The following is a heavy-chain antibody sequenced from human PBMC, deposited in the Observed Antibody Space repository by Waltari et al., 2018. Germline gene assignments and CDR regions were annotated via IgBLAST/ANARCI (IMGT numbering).Heavy chain of an antibody. CDR2: TNAYNGLT. V-gene: IGHV1-18*04. D-gene: IGHD3-22*01. CDR3: ARTYYYDSRDFDY. J-gene: IGHJ4*02. CDR1: GSPLAHYG. Sequence: QVQLVKSGGEVTTPGASVTVSCQASGSPLAHYGISGVRQAPGKGLGWLGWTNAYNGLTKYAQTVQDRATMTTDASASTAYMELRSLRSDDTAMYYCARTYYYDSRDFDYWGQGSLVTVSS.